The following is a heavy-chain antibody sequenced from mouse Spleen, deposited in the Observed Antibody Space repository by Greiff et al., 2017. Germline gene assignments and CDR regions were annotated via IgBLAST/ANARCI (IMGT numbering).Heavy chain of an antibody. CDR1: GFTFSDYG. Sequence: EVKLQESGGGLVKPGGSLKLSCAASGFTFSDYGMHWVRQAPEKGLEWVAYISSGSSTIYYADTVKGRFTISRDNAKNTLFLQMTSLRSEDTAMYYCAREGDGNWLYAMDYWGQGTSVTVSS. V-gene: IGHV5-17*01. J-gene: IGHJ4*01. D-gene: IGHD2-1*01. CDR3: AREGDGNWLYAMDY. CDR2: ISSGSSTI.